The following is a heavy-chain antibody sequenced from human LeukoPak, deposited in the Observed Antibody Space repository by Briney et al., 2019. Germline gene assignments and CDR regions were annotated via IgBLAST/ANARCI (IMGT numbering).Heavy chain of an antibody. CDR3: ARSDVGATGGWFDP. CDR1: GVSISSSSYY. Sequence: SSETLSLTCTVSGVSISSSSYYWGWIRQPPGKGLGWIGSIYYSGSTYYNPSLKSRVTISVDTSKNQFSLELSSVTAADTTVYYCARSDVGATGGWFDPWGQGTLVTVSS. V-gene: IGHV4-39*01. CDR2: IYYSGST. J-gene: IGHJ5*02. D-gene: IGHD1-26*01.